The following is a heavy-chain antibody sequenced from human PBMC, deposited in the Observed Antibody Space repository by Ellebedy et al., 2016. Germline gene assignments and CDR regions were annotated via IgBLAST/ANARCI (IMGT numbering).Heavy chain of an antibody. CDR2: ISGDGDTT. J-gene: IGHJ4*02. V-gene: IGHV3-23*01. D-gene: IGHD4-17*01. CDR1: RLNFNTFF. CDR3: YYGHYSGY. Sequence: GESLKISXTASRLNFNTFFMSWVRQAPGGGLEWISTISGDGDTTFSADSVKGRFTISRDNSRNTLYLQMDSLRAADTAVYYCYYGHYSGYWGQGTLVTVSS.